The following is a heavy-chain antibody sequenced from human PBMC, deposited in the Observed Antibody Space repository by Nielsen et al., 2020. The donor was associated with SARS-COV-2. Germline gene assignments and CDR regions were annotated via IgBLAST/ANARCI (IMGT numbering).Heavy chain of an antibody. CDR1: GGSFTDYY. Sequence: SETLSLTCSVHGGSFTDYYWSWIRQPPGRGLEWIGEINLGGGTNYNPSLKSRVTMSLDTSTNQFSLKLTSVTAADTAVYYCAKYDCSSDSCYIDYWGQGTLVTVSS. D-gene: IGHD2-2*02. V-gene: IGHV4-34*10. CDR3: AKYDCSSDSCYIDY. J-gene: IGHJ4*02. CDR2: INLGGGT.